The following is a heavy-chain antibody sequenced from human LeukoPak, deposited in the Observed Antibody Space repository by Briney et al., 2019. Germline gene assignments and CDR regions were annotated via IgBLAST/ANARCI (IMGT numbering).Heavy chain of an antibody. CDR3: ANLGDCGGDCDAEYFQH. D-gene: IGHD2-21*02. CDR2: ISSSSSYI. CDR1: GFTFSSYS. J-gene: IGHJ1*01. Sequence: GGSLRLSCAASGFTFSSYSMNWVRQAPGKGLEWVSSISSSSSYIYYADSVKGRFTISRDNAKNSLYLQMNSLRAEDTAVYYCANLGDCGGDCDAEYFQHWGQGTLVTVSS. V-gene: IGHV3-21*01.